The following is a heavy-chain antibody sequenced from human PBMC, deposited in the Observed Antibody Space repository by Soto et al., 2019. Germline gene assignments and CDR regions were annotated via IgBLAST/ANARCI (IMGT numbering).Heavy chain of an antibody. J-gene: IGHJ4*02. CDR2: ISYDGGNK. V-gene: IGHV3-30*18. D-gene: IGHD3-22*01. CDR3: AKDTYYFDSSGYYVFDS. Sequence: GGSLRLSCAASGFTFSSYGIHWVRQAPGKGLEWVAVISYDGGNKHYADSVQGRFTISRDNSKNTLYLQMNGLRAEDTAVYYCAKDTYYFDSSGYYVFDSWGQGTLVTVSS. CDR1: GFTFSSYG.